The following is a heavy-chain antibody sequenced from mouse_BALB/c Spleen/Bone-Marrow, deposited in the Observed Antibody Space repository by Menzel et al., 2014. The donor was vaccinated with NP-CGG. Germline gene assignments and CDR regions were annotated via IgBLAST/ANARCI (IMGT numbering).Heavy chain of an antibody. V-gene: IGHV1-67*01. D-gene: IGHD1-1*01. CDR1: GYTFTDYA. Sequence: QVQLQQSGPELVRPGVSVKISCKGSGYTFTDYAMHWVKQSHAKSLEWIGVISTXNGNTNYNQKFKGKATMTVDKSSSTAYMELARLTSEDSAIYYCARSPYGSRYYFDYWGQGTTLTVSS. J-gene: IGHJ2*01. CDR3: ARSPYGSRYYFDY. CDR2: ISTXNGNT.